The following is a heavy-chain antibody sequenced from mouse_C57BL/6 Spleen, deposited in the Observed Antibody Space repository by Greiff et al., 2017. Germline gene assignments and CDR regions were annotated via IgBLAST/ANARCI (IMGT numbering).Heavy chain of an antibody. CDR2: IHPNSGST. CDR3: ASHYSNYEGHWYFDV. D-gene: IGHD2-5*01. CDR1: GYTFTSYW. Sequence: QVQLQQPGAELVKPGASVKLSCKASGYTFTSYWMHWVKQRPGQGLEWIGMIHPNSGSTNYNEKFKSKATLTVDKSSSTAYMQLSSLTSEDSAVYYGASHYSNYEGHWYFDVWGKGTTVTVSS. J-gene: IGHJ1*03. V-gene: IGHV1-64*01.